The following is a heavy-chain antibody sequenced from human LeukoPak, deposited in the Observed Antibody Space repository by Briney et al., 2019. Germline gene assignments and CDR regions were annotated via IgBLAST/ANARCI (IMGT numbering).Heavy chain of an antibody. CDR1: GDSFPSSSAA. V-gene: IGHV6-1*01. D-gene: IGHD2-8*02. CDR3: ARAQTGGYLDY. CDR2: TYYRSKWYN. J-gene: IGHJ4*02. Sequence: SQTLSLTCAISGDSFPSSSAAWLWIRQSPSRGLEWLARTYYRSKWYNDYAVSVKSRLTINPDTSKNQFSLQLNSVTPDDTAVYYCARAQTGGYLDYWGEGTLVTVSS.